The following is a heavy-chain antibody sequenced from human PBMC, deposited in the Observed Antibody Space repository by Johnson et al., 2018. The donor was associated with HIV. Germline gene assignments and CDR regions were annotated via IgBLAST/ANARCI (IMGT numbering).Heavy chain of an antibody. CDR2: ISDDGSNK. Sequence: QVQLVESGGGVVQPGGSLRLSCAASGFTFSSYAMHWVRQAPGKGLEWVAVISDDGSNKYYADSVKGRFTISRDNSKNTLYLQMNSLRAEDTAVYYCARERIAAAGLYAFDIWGQGTMVTVSS. CDR1: GFTFSSYA. D-gene: IGHD6-13*01. J-gene: IGHJ3*02. V-gene: IGHV3-30*14. CDR3: ARERIAAAGLYAFDI.